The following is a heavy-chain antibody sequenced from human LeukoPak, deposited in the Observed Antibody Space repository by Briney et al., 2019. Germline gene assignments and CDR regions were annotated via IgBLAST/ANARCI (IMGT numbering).Heavy chain of an antibody. V-gene: IGHV3-21*01. Sequence: GGSLRLSCAASGFTFGSYSMNWVRQAPGKGLEWVSSISSSSSYIYYADSVKGRFTISRDNAKNSLYLQMNSLRAEDTAVYYCARDIDTAMATEDYWGQGTLVTVSS. CDR2: ISSSSSYI. J-gene: IGHJ4*02. CDR3: ARDIDTAMATEDY. D-gene: IGHD5-18*01. CDR1: GFTFGSYS.